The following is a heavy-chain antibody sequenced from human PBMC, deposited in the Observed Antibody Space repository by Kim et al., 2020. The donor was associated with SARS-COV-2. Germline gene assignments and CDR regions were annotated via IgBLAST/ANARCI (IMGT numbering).Heavy chain of an antibody. CDR1: GVTFSTYA. CDR2: IIPIFGTA. D-gene: IGHD3-10*01. J-gene: IGHJ4*02. CDR3: ARDRYYGSGSYQVDY. V-gene: IGHV1-69*13. Sequence: SVKVSCKASGVTFSTYAISWVRQAPGQGLEWMGGIIPIFGTANYAQKFQGRVTITADESTSTAYMELSSLRSEDTAVYYCARDRYYGSGSYQVDYWGQGTLVTVSS.